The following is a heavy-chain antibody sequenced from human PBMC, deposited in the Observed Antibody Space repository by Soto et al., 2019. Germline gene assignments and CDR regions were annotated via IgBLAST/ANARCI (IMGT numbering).Heavy chain of an antibody. D-gene: IGHD3-10*01. J-gene: IGHJ6*02. Sequence: QVQVVQSGVEVRRPGSSVKVSCKASGDTFKNCVISWVRQAPGQGLEWMGGIIPLFGTTDFAQRFQARLTITTDESTTTAYMELSMLRSEDTATYYCAAELGFGKLSVVWGQGTTVIVSS. V-gene: IGHV1-69*01. CDR1: GDTFKNCV. CDR2: IIPLFGTT. CDR3: AAELGFGKLSVV.